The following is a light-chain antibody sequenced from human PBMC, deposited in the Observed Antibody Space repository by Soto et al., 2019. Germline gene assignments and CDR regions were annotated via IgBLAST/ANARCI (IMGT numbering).Light chain of an antibody. CDR3: SSYTTSSSYV. CDR2: DVT. Sequence: QSALTQPASVSGSPGQSITISCTGTSSDVGGYIYVSWYQQHPGKASKLMIYDVTSRPSGVSYRFSGSKSGNTASLTISGLQAEDEADYYCSSYTTSSSYVFGTGTKGTVL. CDR1: SSDVGGYIY. V-gene: IGLV2-14*01. J-gene: IGLJ1*01.